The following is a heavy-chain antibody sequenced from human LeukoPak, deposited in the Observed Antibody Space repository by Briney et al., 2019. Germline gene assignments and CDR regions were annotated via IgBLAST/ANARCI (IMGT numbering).Heavy chain of an antibody. V-gene: IGHV3-33*01. J-gene: IGHJ4*02. CDR1: GFTSSSYG. Sequence: GRSLRLSCAASGFTSSSYGMHWVRQPPGRGLEWGAVIWYEGSNKYYADSVKGRFTISRDNSKNTLYLQMNSLRAEDTAVYYCARDAGYSYGYLFDYWGQGTLVTVSS. CDR3: ARDAGYSYGYLFDY. CDR2: IWYEGSNK. D-gene: IGHD5-18*01.